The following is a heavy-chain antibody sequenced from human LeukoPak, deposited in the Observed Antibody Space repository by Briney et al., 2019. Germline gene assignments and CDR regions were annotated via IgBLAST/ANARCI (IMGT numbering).Heavy chain of an antibody. J-gene: IGHJ6*01. V-gene: IGHV3-23*01. CDR2: FRGNGATT. CDR3: TKGYGMDA. CDR1: GFIFSNYA. Sequence: GGSLRLFCAASGFIFSNYAMNWVRQAPGKGLEWVSIFRGNGATTSYADSVQGRFTISRDDSKNTLYLQMNSLRAEDTALYYCTKGYGMDAWGQGTTVTVSS.